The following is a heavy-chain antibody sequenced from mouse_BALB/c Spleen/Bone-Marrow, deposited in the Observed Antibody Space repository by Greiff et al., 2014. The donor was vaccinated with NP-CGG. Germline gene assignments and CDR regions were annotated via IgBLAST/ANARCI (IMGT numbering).Heavy chain of an antibody. D-gene: IGHD2-4*01. CDR3: ARYFDYDYFDY. CDR2: IDPYNGGT. V-gene: IGHV1S135*01. CDR1: GYAFTSYN. Sequence: VQLKDSGPELVKPGASVKVSCMASGYAFTSYNMYWVKQSHGKSLEWIGYIDPYNGGTYYNQKFKGKATLTVDKSSSTAYMHLNSLTSEDSALYYCARYFDYDYFDYWGQGTTLTVSS. J-gene: IGHJ2*01.